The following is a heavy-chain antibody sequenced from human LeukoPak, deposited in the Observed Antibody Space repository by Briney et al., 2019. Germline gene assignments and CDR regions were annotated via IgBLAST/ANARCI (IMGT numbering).Heavy chain of an antibody. J-gene: IGHJ6*03. D-gene: IGHD2-15*01. Sequence: SEALSLTCTVSGGSMINYYWSWVRRPPGKGLEWIGYVYYTGITNYYPSLTRRGIISVDTSRNQFSLRLNSVTAADTAVYYCARLLPNTLPGLPYNYHYLDVWGKGTTVTVSS. CDR2: VYYTGIT. CDR1: GGSMINYY. V-gene: IGHV4-59*01. CDR3: ARLLPNTLPGLPYNYHYLDV.